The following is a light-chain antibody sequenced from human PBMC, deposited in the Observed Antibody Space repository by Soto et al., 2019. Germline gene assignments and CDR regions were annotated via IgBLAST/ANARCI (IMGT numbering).Light chain of an antibody. CDR1: TGAVTSAYY. CDR2: STN. Sequence: QAVVTQEPSLTVSPGGTVTLTCASSTGAVTSAYYPNWFQQKPGQAPRALIYSTNYKHSWTPARFSGSLLGGKAALTLSGVQPEDEADYYCLLYYGGARVFGGGTQLTVL. J-gene: IGLJ2*01. V-gene: IGLV7-43*01. CDR3: LLYYGGARV.